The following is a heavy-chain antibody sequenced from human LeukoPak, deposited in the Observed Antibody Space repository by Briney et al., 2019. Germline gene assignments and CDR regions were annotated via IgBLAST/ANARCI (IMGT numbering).Heavy chain of an antibody. V-gene: IGHV3-48*02. CDR1: GFIFSSYS. CDR3: ARGETAVTSYLHF. J-gene: IGHJ4*02. CDR2: ISYRGDTM. Sequence: GWSLRLSCAASGFIFSSYSMNWVRRAPGKGLEWVAFISYRGDTMYYADSVRGRFTISRDNAMSSLYLQMNSLRDDDTAVYCCARGETAVTSYLHFWGQGTVVTVSS. D-gene: IGHD4-17*01.